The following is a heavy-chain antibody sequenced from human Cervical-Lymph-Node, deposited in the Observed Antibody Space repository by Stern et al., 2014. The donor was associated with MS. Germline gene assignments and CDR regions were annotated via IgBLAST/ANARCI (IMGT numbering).Heavy chain of an antibody. CDR1: GGTFSSSG. J-gene: IGHJ5*02. CDR2: IIPILSIT. D-gene: IGHD4-17*01. V-gene: IGHV1-69*09. Sequence: QVQLVESGSEVKKPGSSVRVSCKASGGTFSSSGISWVRQAPGQGLEWMGRIIPILSITHYAQNFPGRVTITADKSTSTAYMELSSLRSEDTAVYYCATLGVTTGDFDPWGQGTLVTVSS. CDR3: ATLGVTTGDFDP.